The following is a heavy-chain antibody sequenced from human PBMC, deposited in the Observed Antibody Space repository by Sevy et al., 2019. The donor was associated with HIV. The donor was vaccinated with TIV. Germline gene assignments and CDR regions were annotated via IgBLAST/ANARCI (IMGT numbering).Heavy chain of an antibody. Sequence: GGSLRLSCAASGFTFSSYGMHWVRQAPGKGLEWVAVISYDGSNKYYADSVKGRFTISRDNSKNTLYLQMNSLRAEDTAVYYCAKEDCSSTSCYAACYYYYGMDVWGQGTTVTVSS. V-gene: IGHV3-30*18. CDR2: ISYDGSNK. CDR1: GFTFSSYG. CDR3: AKEDCSSTSCYAACYYYYGMDV. D-gene: IGHD2-2*01. J-gene: IGHJ6*02.